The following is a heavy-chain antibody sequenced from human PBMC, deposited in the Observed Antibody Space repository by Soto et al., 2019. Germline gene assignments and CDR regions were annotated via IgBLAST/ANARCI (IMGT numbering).Heavy chain of an antibody. CDR1: GLTSINNW. CDR2: IYPSDSDT. Sequence: PGAALKVSCKGSGLTSINNWTAWVRQMPGKGLEWMGIIYPSDSDTRYSPSFQGQVTISADKSISTAYLQWTSLKASDTATYYCAAAIGVTESAYFHHWGQGTRVTVSS. J-gene: IGHJ1*01. V-gene: IGHV5-51*01. D-gene: IGHD6-19*01. CDR3: AAAIGVTESAYFHH.